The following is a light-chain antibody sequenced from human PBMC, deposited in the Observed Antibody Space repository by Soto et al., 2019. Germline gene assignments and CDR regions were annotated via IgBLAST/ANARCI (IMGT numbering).Light chain of an antibody. CDR2: EGS. CDR3: CSLAGSSTSYV. Sequence: QSVLTQPASVSGSPGQSITISCTGTSSDFGSYNLVSWYQQHPGKAPKLMISEGSKRPSGLSNRFSGSKSGNTASLTISGLQAEDEADYYSCSLAGSSTSYVFAPGTKVTVL. J-gene: IGLJ1*01. CDR1: SSDFGSYNL. V-gene: IGLV2-23*01.